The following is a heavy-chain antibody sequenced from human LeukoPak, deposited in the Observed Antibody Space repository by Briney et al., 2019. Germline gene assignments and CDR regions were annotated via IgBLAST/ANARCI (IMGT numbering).Heavy chain of an antibody. Sequence: PGGSLRLSCAASGFTFSSYWMHWVRQAPGKGLVWVSRINSDGSTTTYTDSVKGRFTISRDNGKNTLYLQMNSLRAEDTAVYYCARGSGSYYDGNWFDPWGQGTLVTVSS. CDR1: GFTFSSYW. CDR2: INSDGSTT. J-gene: IGHJ5*02. CDR3: ARGSGSYYDGNWFDP. V-gene: IGHV3-74*03. D-gene: IGHD3-10*01.